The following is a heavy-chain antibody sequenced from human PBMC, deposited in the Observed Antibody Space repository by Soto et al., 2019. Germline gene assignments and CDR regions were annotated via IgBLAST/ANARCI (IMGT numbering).Heavy chain of an antibody. Sequence: ESGGGLVQPGGSLRLSCAASGFTFSSYCMSWVRQAPGKGLEWVANIKQDGSEKYYVDSVKGRFTISRDNAKNSLYLQMNSLRAEDTAVYYCARDPLYGSGSYRSDYWGQGTLVTVSS. D-gene: IGHD3-10*01. CDR3: ARDPLYGSGSYRSDY. V-gene: IGHV3-7*01. CDR1: GFTFSSYC. J-gene: IGHJ4*02. CDR2: IKQDGSEK.